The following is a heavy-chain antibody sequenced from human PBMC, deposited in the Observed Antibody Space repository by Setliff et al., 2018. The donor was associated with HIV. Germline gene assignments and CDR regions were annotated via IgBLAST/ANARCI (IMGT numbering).Heavy chain of an antibody. CDR3: ARGGRSDGYHIAS. Sequence: PSETLSLTCTVSGGSISSYFWTWIRQSPEKGPEWIGYIYHYGSPNYNPSLQSRVTLSVDTSKNQFSLTLTSVTAADTAVYYCARGGRSDGYHIASWGQGILVTVSS. D-gene: IGHD2-15*01. CDR2: IYHYGSP. CDR1: GGSISSYF. V-gene: IGHV4-59*01. J-gene: IGHJ4*02.